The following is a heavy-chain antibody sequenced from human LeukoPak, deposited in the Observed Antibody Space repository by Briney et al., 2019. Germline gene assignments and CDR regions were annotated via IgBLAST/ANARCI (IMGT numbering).Heavy chain of an antibody. J-gene: IGHJ5*02. V-gene: IGHV3-21*01. CDR3: ARDFKTFYYGSGSYWFDP. CDR2: ISSNSTYK. Sequence: GGSPRLSCAASGFTFSSYNMNWVRQAPGKGLEWVSSISSNSTYKCYADSLKGRFTISRDNAKNSLYLQMNSLRAEDTAVYFCARDFKTFYYGSGSYWFDPWGQGTLVTVSS. CDR1: GFTFSSYN. D-gene: IGHD3-10*01.